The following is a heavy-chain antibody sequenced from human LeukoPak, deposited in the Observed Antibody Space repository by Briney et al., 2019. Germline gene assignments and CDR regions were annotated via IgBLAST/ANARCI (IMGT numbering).Heavy chain of an antibody. Sequence: ASVKVSCKASGYTFTGYYMHWVRQAPGQGLEWMGWINPNSGGTNYAQKFQGRVTMTRDTSISTAYMELSSLRSEDTAVYYCARDRPDYGAASPYYYYMDVWGKGTTVTVSS. CDR3: ARDRPDYGAASPYYYYMDV. D-gene: IGHD4-17*01. CDR1: GYTFTGYY. J-gene: IGHJ6*03. CDR2: INPNSGGT. V-gene: IGHV1-2*02.